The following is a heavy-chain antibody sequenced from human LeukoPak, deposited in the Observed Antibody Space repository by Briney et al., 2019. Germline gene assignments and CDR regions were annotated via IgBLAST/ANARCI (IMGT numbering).Heavy chain of an antibody. Sequence: SETLSLTCTVSGGSISSSSYYWGWIRQPPGKGLEWIGSIYYSGSTYYNPSLKSRVTISVDTSKNQFSLKLSSVTAADTAVYYCAKVYTMVRAFDIWGQGTMVTVSS. V-gene: IGHV4-39*01. CDR1: GGSISSSSYY. CDR3: AKVYTMVRAFDI. CDR2: IYYSGST. D-gene: IGHD3-10*01. J-gene: IGHJ3*02.